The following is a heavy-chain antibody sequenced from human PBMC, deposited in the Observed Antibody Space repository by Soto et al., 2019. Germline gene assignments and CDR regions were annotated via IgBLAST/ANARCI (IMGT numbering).Heavy chain of an antibody. CDR1: GFTFSTYT. Sequence: GGSLRLSCASSGFTFSTYTMNWVSQAPGKGLVWVSSINGRGNYIYYAESVKGRFTISRDNAKNSLYLQMDRLRAEDTALYYCVREDGKVGTNSAFDYWGLGALVTVSS. J-gene: IGHJ4*02. CDR2: INGRGNYI. V-gene: IGHV3-21*01. CDR3: VREDGKVGTNSAFDY. D-gene: IGHD1-26*01.